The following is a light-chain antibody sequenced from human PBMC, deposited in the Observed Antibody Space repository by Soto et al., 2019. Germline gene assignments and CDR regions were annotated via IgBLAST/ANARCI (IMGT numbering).Light chain of an antibody. CDR2: SNT. Sequence: QSALTQPASVSGSPGPAITISRTGTVSDVGGYDSVSWYQQHPGRDPKLIIYSNTNRPSAVPDRFSGSKSGTSASLDITAFQAVDEADYYCQSYDSSLTGWVFGGGTKLTVL. J-gene: IGLJ3*02. CDR1: VSDVGGYDS. CDR3: QSYDSSLTGWV. V-gene: IGLV2-14*03.